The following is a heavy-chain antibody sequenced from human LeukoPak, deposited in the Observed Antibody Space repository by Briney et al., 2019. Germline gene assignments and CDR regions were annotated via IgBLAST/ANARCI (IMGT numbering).Heavy chain of an antibody. CDR1: GYSFTSYW. J-gene: IGHJ6*02. V-gene: IGHV5-51*01. CDR3: ARQEGCSSGWYRDYYYGMDV. Sequence: GESLKISCKGSGYSFTSYWIGWVRQMPGKGLEWMGIIYPGDSDTRYSPSFQGQVTISADKSISTAYLQWSSLKASDTAMYYCARQEGCSSGWYRDYYYGMDVWGQGTTVTVSS. CDR2: IYPGDSDT. D-gene: IGHD6-19*01.